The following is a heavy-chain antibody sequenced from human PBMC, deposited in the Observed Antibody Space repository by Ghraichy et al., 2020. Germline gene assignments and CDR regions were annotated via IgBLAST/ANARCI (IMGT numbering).Heavy chain of an antibody. Sequence: ASVKVSCKASGYTFTGYYMHWVRQAPGQGLEWMGWINPNSGGTNYAQKFQGRVTMTRDTSISTAYMELSRLRSDDTAVYYCARSSHKAGATNDYWGQGTLVTVSS. CDR2: INPNSGGT. CDR1: GYTFTGYY. V-gene: IGHV1-2*02. D-gene: IGHD1-26*01. J-gene: IGHJ4*02. CDR3: ARSSHKAGATNDY.